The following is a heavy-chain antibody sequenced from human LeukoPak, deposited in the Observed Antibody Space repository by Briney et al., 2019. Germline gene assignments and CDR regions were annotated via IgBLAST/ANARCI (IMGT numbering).Heavy chain of an antibody. V-gene: IGHV3-48*03. CDR3: ARVEDDFGDHYFGMDV. D-gene: IGHD4-17*01. CDR1: GFIFSSYE. CDR2: ISNIDSNI. Sequence: QPGGSLRLSCAASGFIFSSYEMNWVRQAPGKGLEWVSYISNIDSNIHYADFVKGRFTISRDNAQNSLYLQMSSLRAEDTAVYYCARVEDDFGDHYFGMDVWGQGTTVTVSS. J-gene: IGHJ6*02.